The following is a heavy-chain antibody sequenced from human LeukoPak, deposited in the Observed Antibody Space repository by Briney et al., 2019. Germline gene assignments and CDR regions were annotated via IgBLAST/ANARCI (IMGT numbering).Heavy chain of an antibody. V-gene: IGHV3-74*01. CDR1: GFTFSSYW. CDR2: INSDGSST. CDR3: AREEAYSSGWYFGENWFDP. J-gene: IGHJ5*02. D-gene: IGHD6-19*01. Sequence: GRSLRLSCAASGFTFSSYWMHWVRRAPGKGLVWVSRINSDGSSTSYADSVKGRFTISRDNAKNTLYLQMNSLRAEDTAVYYCAREEAYSSGWYFGENWFDPWGQGTLVTVSS.